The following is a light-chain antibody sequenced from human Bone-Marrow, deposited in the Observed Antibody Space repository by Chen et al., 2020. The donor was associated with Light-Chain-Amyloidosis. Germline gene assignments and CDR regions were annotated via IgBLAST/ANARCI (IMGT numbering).Light chain of an antibody. CDR3: SSYTITNTLV. V-gene: IGLV2-14*01. J-gene: IGLJ1*01. Sequence: QSALTQPASVSGSPGQSSTISCTGTSSDVGGDNHVSWYQQHPDKAPKLMIYEVTNRPSWAPDRFSGSKSDNTASLTISGLQTEDEADYFCSSYTITNTLVFGSGTRVTVL. CDR2: EVT. CDR1: SSDVGGDNH.